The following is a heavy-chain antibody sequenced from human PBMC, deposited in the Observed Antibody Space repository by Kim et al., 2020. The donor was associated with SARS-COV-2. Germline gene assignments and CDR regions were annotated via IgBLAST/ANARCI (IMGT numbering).Heavy chain of an antibody. CDR2: IYYSGST. CDR3: ARGWVTMIVAEAFDI. V-gene: IGHV4-31*03. D-gene: IGHD3-22*01. J-gene: IGHJ3*02. Sequence: SETLSLTCTVSGGSISSGGYYWSWIRPHPGKGLEWIGYIYYSGSTYYNPSLKSRVTISEDTSKNQFSLKLSSVTAADTAVYYCARGWVTMIVAEAFDIWGQGTMVTASS. CDR1: GGSISSGGYY.